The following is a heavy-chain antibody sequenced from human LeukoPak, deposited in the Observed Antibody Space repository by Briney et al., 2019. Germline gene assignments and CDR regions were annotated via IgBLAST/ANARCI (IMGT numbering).Heavy chain of an antibody. Sequence: SETLSLTCTVSGGSISSASDYWGWIRQPPGMGLEWIGIIYYSGSTNYNPSLKSRVTISVDTSKNQFSLKLSSVTAADTAVYYCARAPDAFDIWGQGTMVTVSS. J-gene: IGHJ3*02. V-gene: IGHV4-39*07. CDR3: ARAPDAFDI. CDR2: IYYSGST. CDR1: GGSISSASDY.